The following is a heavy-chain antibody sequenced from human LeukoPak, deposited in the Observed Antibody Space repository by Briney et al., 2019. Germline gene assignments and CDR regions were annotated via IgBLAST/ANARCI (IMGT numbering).Heavy chain of an antibody. Sequence: GSLRLSCAASGFTFSSYSMNWVRQAPGKGLEWVSYISSSGSTMYYADSVKGRFTISRDNAKNSLSLQMNSLRAEDTAVYYCARSPAGANYYLDVWGKGTTVTISS. V-gene: IGHV3-48*04. D-gene: IGHD1-14*01. CDR3: ARSPAGANYYLDV. J-gene: IGHJ6*03. CDR2: ISSSGSTM. CDR1: GFTFSSYS.